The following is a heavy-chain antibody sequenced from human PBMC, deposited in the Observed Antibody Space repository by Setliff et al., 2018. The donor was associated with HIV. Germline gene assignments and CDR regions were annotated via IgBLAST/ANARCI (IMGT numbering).Heavy chain of an antibody. CDR1: GVSINRTDHY. D-gene: IGHD2-21*01. J-gene: IGHJ5*02. Sequence: LSLTCSVSGVSINRTDHYWGWIRQSPGKRLEWIGSVSQSGSTYYDPSLKSRITISVDRSKNLFSLKLISVTAADQGVYYCARVPVAGANWFDPWGLGTLVTVSS. CDR2: VSQSGST. CDR3: ARVPVAGANWFDP. V-gene: IGHV4-39*01.